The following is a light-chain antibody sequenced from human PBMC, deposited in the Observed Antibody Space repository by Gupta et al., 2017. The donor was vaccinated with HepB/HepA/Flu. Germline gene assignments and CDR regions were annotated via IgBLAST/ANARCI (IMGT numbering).Light chain of an antibody. CDR1: DSDIGTYNF. Sequence: QSALTQPASVSGPPGQSITISCTGTDSDIGTYNFVPWYQQHPGKAPKLTIYHVTSRPSGVSNRFSGSKSGNTAALTISGLQAEDEADYYCNSYTSGSTLFVFGTGTKVTVL. CDR3: NSYTSGSTLFV. CDR2: HVT. V-gene: IGLV2-14*03. J-gene: IGLJ1*01.